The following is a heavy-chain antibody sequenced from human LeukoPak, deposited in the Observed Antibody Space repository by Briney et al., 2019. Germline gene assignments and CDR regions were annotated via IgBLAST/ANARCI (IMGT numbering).Heavy chain of an antibody. Sequence: PGGSLRLSCAASGFTFSTYSMNWVRQAPGKGLEWVSCISSNSNYRNYANSVKGRFTISSDNAKNSLYLQMNSLRAHDTALYCFVVGHNHSMDYDIWSSYLDYWGQGTLVTVSS. D-gene: IGHD3-3*01. J-gene: IGHJ4*02. CDR3: VVGHNHSMDYDIWSSYLDY. CDR1: GFTFSTYS. V-gene: IGHV3-21*01. CDR2: ISSNSNYR.